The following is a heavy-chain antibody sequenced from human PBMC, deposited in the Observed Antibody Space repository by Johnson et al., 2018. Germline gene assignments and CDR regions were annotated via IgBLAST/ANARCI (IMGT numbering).Heavy chain of an antibody. CDR2: IWYEGSNN. J-gene: IGHJ3*02. V-gene: IGHV3-33*01. CDR1: GFTFSSYG. Sequence: QVQLVESGGGVVQPGRSXRLSCAASGFTFSSYGMHWVRQAPGKGLEGVAVIWYEGSNNYYADSVKGRFTISRDNSKNTLYLQRNSRSAEDTAVYDWSRAAIIVVTGQAFDIWGQGTMVTVAA. CDR3: SRAAIIVVTGQAFDI. D-gene: IGHD3-22*01.